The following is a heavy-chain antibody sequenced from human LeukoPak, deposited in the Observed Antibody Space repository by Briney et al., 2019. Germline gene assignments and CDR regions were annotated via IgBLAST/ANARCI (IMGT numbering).Heavy chain of an antibody. CDR3: AKGGLARGSGNYYDY. Sequence: GGSLRLSCAASGFTFSSYAMSWVRQAPGKGLEWVSAIRGSGGSTYYADSVKGRFTISRDNSKNTLYLQLNSLTAEDTAVYYCAKGGLARGSGNYYDYWGQGTLVTVSS. CDR2: IRGSGGST. V-gene: IGHV3-23*01. CDR1: GFTFSSYA. D-gene: IGHD3-10*01. J-gene: IGHJ4*02.